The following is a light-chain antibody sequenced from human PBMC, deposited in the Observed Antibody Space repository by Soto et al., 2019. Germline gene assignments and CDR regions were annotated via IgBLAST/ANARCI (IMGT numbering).Light chain of an antibody. CDR3: GSYTSSSTLYV. Sequence: QSALTQPASVSGSPGQSITISCTGTSTDVGGSKYVAWYQQHPGKAPKLMIYDVSDRPSGVSTRFSGSKSSTTASLTISGLQAEDEADYYCGSYTSSSTLYVFGTGTKLTVL. J-gene: IGLJ1*01. CDR1: STDVGGSKY. CDR2: DVS. V-gene: IGLV2-14*01.